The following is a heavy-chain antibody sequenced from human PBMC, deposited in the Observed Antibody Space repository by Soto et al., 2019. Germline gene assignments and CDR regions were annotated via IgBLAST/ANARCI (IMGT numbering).Heavy chain of an antibody. CDR1: GYTFTNFW. V-gene: IGHV5-10-1*01. D-gene: IGHD3-10*01. CDR3: ARTHVRRGINDY. J-gene: IGHJ4*02. CDR2: IDPSDSFT. Sequence: PGESLKISCEASGYTFTNFWISWVRQLPGKGLEGMGRIDPSDSFTNYSPSFQGHVTISTDESFSTAYLQWSSLKVSDSAMYYCARTHVRRGINDYWGQGALVTVSS.